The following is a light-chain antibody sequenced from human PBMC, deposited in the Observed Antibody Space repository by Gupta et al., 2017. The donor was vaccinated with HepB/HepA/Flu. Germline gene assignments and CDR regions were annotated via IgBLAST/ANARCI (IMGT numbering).Light chain of an antibody. CDR3: QQYDTEWT. CDR1: QDIHSW. V-gene: IGKV1-5*03. J-gene: IGKJ1*01. CDR2: KSS. Sequence: DIKMTQSPSTLSASIGDRITITCRASQDIHSWLAWYQQKPGKAPKLLIYKSSSLQDGVPSRFSGSGSETDYTLTINSLQPDDFATYYCQQYDTEWTFGQGTKVEL.